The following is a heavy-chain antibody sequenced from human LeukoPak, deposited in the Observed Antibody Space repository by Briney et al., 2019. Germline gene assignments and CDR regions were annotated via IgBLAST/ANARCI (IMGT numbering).Heavy chain of an antibody. CDR1: GFTFSSYA. D-gene: IGHD5-24*01. V-gene: IGHV3-23*01. Sequence: PGGSLRLSCAASGFTFSSYAMSWVRQAPGKGLEWVSLISGSGGSTYYADSVKGRFTISRDNAKNSLYVQMDSLRAEDTAVYYCARDRWLQSQRYFDYWGQGILVTVSS. CDR3: ARDRWLQSQRYFDY. CDR2: ISGSGGST. J-gene: IGHJ4*02.